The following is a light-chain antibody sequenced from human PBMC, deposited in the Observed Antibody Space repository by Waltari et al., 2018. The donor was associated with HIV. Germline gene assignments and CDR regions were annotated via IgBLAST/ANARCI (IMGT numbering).Light chain of an antibody. CDR1: SSNIGSHA. V-gene: IGLV1-36*01. CDR2: LDV. Sequence: QSVLTQSPSVSEAPGQRVTISCSGSSSNIGSHAVTWFRPSPGKPSNLLVFLDVPLLSGVVVPLCAAKAGSPASRAMNDLQSEDESLYYCATWDDGLNALLFGGGTKVTVL. J-gene: IGLJ2*01. CDR3: ATWDDGLNALL.